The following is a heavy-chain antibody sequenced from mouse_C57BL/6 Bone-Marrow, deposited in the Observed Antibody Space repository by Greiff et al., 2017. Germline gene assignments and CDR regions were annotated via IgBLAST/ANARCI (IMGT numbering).Heavy chain of an antibody. V-gene: IGHV5-4*03. Sequence: EVKLVESGGGLVKPGGSLKLSCAASGFTFSSYAMSWVRQTPEKRLEWVATISDGGSYTYYPDNVKGRFTISRDNAKNNLYLQMSHLKSEDTAMYYCARAHDYDATWFAYCGQGTLVTVSA. CDR2: ISDGGSYT. D-gene: IGHD2-4*01. J-gene: IGHJ3*01. CDR1: GFTFSSYA. CDR3: ARAHDYDATWFAY.